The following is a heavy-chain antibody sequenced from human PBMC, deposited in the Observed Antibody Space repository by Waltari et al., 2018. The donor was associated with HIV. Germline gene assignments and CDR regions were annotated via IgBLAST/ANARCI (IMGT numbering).Heavy chain of an antibody. CDR3: ARDAQQPLFMTLDY. D-gene: IGHD3-16*01. CDR1: GFTFSSTW. Sequence: VHLVASGGGLVQPGGSLRLSCAASGFTFSSTWMSWVRQAPGKGLAWLANIKEDGSVKVCVDSLQGRFTISRDNSKNSLYLQMTILRGEDTAVYYWARDAQQPLFMTLDYWGQGTLVTVSS. CDR2: IKEDGSVK. J-gene: IGHJ4*02. V-gene: IGHV3-7*01.